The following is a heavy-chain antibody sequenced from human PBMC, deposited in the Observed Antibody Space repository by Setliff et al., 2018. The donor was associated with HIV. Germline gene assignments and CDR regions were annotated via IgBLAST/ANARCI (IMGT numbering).Heavy chain of an antibody. CDR1: GGSISSSSYY. D-gene: IGHD2-2*01. V-gene: IGHV4-39*01. CDR2: IYYSGST. Sequence: PSETLSLTCTVSGGSISSSSYYWGWIRQPPGKGLEWIGSIYYSGSTYYNPSLKSRVAISVDTSKNLFSLKLSSVTAADTAVYYCARPADCSSTSCYLWYFDLWGRGTLVTV. J-gene: IGHJ2*01. CDR3: ARPADCSSTSCYLWYFDL.